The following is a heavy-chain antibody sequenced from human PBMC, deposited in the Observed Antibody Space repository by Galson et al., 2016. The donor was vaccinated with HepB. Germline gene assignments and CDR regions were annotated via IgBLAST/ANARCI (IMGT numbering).Heavy chain of an antibody. Sequence: SVKVSCKAFGYSFTNFYMHWVRQAPGQGLEWMGMMDPSGRSTNYAQNFQGRVTWTRDTSTSTDYMELSSLTSEDTAIYYCARDLAVVAVPAMYVFDLWGQGTLVTVSS. J-gene: IGHJ3*01. CDR2: MDPSGRST. CDR1: GYSFTNFY. D-gene: IGHD2-21*02. V-gene: IGHV1-46*01. CDR3: ARDLAVVAVPAMYVFDL.